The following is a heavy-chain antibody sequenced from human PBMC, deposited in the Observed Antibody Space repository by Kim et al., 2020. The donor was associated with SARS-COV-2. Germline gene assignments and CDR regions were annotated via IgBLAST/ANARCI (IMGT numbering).Heavy chain of an antibody. J-gene: IGHJ4*02. CDR2: ISSSSSYI. V-gene: IGHV3-21*01. Sequence: GGSLRLSCAASGFTFSSYSMNWVRQAPGKGLEWVSSISSSSSYIYYADSVKGRFTISRDNAKNSLYLQINSLRAEDTAVYYCARGMAGMITFGSNFVWGQGTLVTVSS. CDR1: GFTFSSYS. D-gene: IGHD3-16*01. CDR3: ARGMAGMITFGSNFV.